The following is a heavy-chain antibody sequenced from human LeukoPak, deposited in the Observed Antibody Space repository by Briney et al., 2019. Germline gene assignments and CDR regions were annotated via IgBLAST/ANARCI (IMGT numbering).Heavy chain of an antibody. Sequence: PGGSLRLSCAASGFTFSSYSMNWVRQAPGKGLEWVSSISSSSSYIYYADSVKGRFTISRDNAKNSLYLQMNSLRAEDTAVYYCARDKGEQWLVDYYYYYGMDVWGQGTTVTVSS. CDR1: GFTFSSYS. J-gene: IGHJ6*02. CDR3: ARDKGEQWLVDYYYYYGMDV. D-gene: IGHD6-19*01. CDR2: ISSSSSYI. V-gene: IGHV3-21*01.